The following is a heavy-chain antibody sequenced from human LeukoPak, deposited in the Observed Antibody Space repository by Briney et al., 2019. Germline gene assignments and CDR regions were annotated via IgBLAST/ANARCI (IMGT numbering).Heavy chain of an antibody. CDR2: ISWNSGSI. CDR1: GFTFDDYA. V-gene: IGHV3-9*01. J-gene: IGHJ4*02. Sequence: GRSLRLSCAASGFTFDDYAMPWVRQAPGKGLEWVSGISWNSGSIGYADSVKGRFTISRDNAKNSLYLQMNSLRAEDTALYYCAKDLFRSGYYLFDYWGQGTLVTVSS. CDR3: AKDLFRSGYYLFDY. D-gene: IGHD3-3*01.